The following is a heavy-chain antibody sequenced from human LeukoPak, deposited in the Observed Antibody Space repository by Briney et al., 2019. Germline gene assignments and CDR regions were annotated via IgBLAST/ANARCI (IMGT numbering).Heavy chain of an antibody. D-gene: IGHD2-15*01. CDR1: GYTFTGYY. J-gene: IGHJ4*02. CDR2: MNPNSGNT. Sequence: ASVKVSCKASGYTFTGYYMHWVRQATGQGLEWMGWMNPNSGNTGYAQKFQGRVTITRNTSISTAYMELSSLRSEDTAVYYCARSGQSGGSGFDYWGQGTLVTVSS. CDR3: ARSGQSGGSGFDY. V-gene: IGHV1-8*03.